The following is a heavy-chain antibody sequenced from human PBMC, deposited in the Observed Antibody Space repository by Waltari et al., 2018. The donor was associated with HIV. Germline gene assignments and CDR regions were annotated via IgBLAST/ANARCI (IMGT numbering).Heavy chain of an antibody. V-gene: IGHV1-69*02. CDR3: ARGRAGRYYDSSGYYWDWFDP. D-gene: IGHD3-22*01. Sequence: QVQLVQSGAEVKKPGSSVKVSCKASGGTFSSYTFSWVRQAPGPGLEWMGRIIPILGIANYAQKFQGRVTITADKSASTAYMELSSLRSEDTAVYYCARGRAGRYYDSSGYYWDWFDPWGQGTLVTVSS. CDR2: IIPILGIA. CDR1: GGTFSSYT. J-gene: IGHJ5*02.